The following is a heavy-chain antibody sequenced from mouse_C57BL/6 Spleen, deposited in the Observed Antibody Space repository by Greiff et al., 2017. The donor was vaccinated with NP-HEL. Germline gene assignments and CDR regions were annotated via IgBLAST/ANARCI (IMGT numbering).Heavy chain of an antibody. CDR3: ARGDYGNPAMDY. J-gene: IGHJ4*01. V-gene: IGHV5-16*01. D-gene: IGHD1-1*01. Sequence: DVMLVESEGGLVQPGSSMKLSCTASGFTFSDYYMAWVRQVPEKGLEWVANINYDGSSTYYLDSLKSRFIISRDNAKNILYLQMSSLKSEDTATYYCARGDYGNPAMDYWGQGTSVTVSS. CDR1: GFTFSDYY. CDR2: INYDGSST.